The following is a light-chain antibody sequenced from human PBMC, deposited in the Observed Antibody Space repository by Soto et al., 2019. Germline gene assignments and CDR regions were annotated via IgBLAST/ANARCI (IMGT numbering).Light chain of an antibody. Sequence: QPVLTQSPSASASLGASVKLTCTLSSGHISYAIAWHQQQPEKGPRYLMKLDSDGSHTKGDAIPDRFSGSSSGAERYLTISSLQSDDEADYYCQTWGTGSHVVFGGGTKVTVL. V-gene: IGLV4-69*01. CDR1: SGHISYA. J-gene: IGLJ2*01. CDR2: LDSDGSH. CDR3: QTWGTGSHVV.